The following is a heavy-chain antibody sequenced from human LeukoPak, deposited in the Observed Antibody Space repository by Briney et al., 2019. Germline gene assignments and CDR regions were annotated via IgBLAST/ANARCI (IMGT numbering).Heavy chain of an antibody. V-gene: IGHV4-34*01. D-gene: IGHD3-10*01. CDR3: ARSLRGDAFDI. CDR1: GASFSGYY. Sequence: SETLSLTCAVYGASFSGYYWSWIRQPPGKGLEWIGEINHSGSTNYNPSLKSRVTISVDTSKNQFSLKLSSVTAADTAVYYCARSLRGDAFDIWGQGTMVTVSS. CDR2: INHSGST. J-gene: IGHJ3*02.